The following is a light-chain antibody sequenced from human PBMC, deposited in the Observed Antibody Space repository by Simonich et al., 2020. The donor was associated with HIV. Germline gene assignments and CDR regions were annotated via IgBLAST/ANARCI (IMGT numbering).Light chain of an antibody. Sequence: EIVLTQIPGTLSLSPGERATLSCRASQSVRSSYLAWYQQKPGLAPRLLIYDAASRATGIPDRFSGSGSGTDFTLTISRLEPEDFAVYYCQQYYSIPYTFGQGSKLEI. V-gene: IGKV3D-20*01. CDR2: DAA. CDR3: QQYYSIPYT. J-gene: IGKJ2*01. CDR1: QSVRSSY.